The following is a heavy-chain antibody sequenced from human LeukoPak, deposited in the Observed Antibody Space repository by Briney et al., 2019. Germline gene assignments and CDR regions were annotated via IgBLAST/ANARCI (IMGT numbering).Heavy chain of an antibody. CDR2: IYSGGST. CDR1: GFTVSSNY. Sequence: PGGSLRLSCAASGFTVSSNYMSWVRQAPGKGLEWVSVIYSGGSTYYADSVKGRFTISRDNSKNTLYLQMNSLRAEDTAVYYCARDLRFGELLFWGQGTLVTVSS. CDR3: ARDLRFGELLF. D-gene: IGHD3-10*01. V-gene: IGHV3-53*01. J-gene: IGHJ4*02.